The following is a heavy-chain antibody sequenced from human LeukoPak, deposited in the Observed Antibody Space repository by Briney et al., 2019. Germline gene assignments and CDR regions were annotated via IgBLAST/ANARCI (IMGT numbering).Heavy chain of an antibody. CDR2: LYDSGNT. V-gene: IGHV4-59*01. CDR1: GDSISNYY. D-gene: IGHD1-14*01. Sequence: SETLSLTCTGSGDSISNYYWSWIRQPPGKGLGWIGYLYDSGNTDYNPSRKSRVTISIDTSKNQFSLRLTSMTAADTAVYYCARYRNEALFAFDIWGQGTMVTVSS. J-gene: IGHJ3*02. CDR3: ARYRNEALFAFDI.